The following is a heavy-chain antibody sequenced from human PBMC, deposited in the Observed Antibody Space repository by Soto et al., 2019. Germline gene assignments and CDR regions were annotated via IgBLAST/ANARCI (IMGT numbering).Heavy chain of an antibody. D-gene: IGHD6-19*01. CDR1: GFTFSSYW. Sequence: EVQLVESGGGLVQPGGSLRLSCAASGFTFSSYWMSWVRQAPGKGLEWVANIKQDGSEKYYVDSVKGRFTISRDNAKNSLYLQMNSLRAEDTAVYYCAREHSSGWYGNAFDIWGQGTMVTVSS. CDR3: AREHSSGWYGNAFDI. CDR2: IKQDGSEK. V-gene: IGHV3-7*01. J-gene: IGHJ3*02.